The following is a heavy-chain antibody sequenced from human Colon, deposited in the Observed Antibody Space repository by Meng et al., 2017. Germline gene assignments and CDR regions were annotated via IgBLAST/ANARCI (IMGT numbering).Heavy chain of an antibody. D-gene: IGHD3-10*01. J-gene: IGHJ4*02. CDR2: INHSGST. CDR3: ARSAYYGSGSYRGPSV. Sequence: SETLSLTCAVYGGSFSGYYWSWIRQPPGKGLEWIGEINHSGSTNYSPSLKSRVTISVDTSKNQFSLKLSSVTAADTAVYYCARSAYYGSGSYRGPSVWGQGTLVTVSS. CDR1: GGSFSGYY. V-gene: IGHV4-34*01.